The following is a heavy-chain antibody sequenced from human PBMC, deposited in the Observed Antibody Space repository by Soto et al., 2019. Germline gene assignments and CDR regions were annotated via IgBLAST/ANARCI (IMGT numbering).Heavy chain of an antibody. D-gene: IGHD3-3*01. Sequence: QVQLVQSGAEVKKPGASVKVSCKASGYTFTSYGISWVRQAPGQGLEWMGWISANNGNTNYAQKLQGRVTMTTDTSTSTAYMELRRLRSDDTSVYYCAREINFRVYDFWRGPIYYYCGMDVWGQGTTVTVSS. CDR1: GYTFTSYG. V-gene: IGHV1-18*04. J-gene: IGHJ6*02. CDR3: AREINFRVYDFWRGPIYYYCGMDV. CDR2: ISANNGNT.